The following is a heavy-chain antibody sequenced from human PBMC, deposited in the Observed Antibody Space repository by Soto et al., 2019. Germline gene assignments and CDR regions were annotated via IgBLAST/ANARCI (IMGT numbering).Heavy chain of an antibody. CDR2: IRWNSGSI. J-gene: IGHJ4*02. D-gene: IGHD6-19*01. CDR1: GFTFDDYA. V-gene: IGHV3-9*01. Sequence: EVQLVESGGGLVQPGRSLRLSCAASGFTFDDYAMHWVRQAPGKGLEWVSGIRWNSGSIGYADSVKGRFTISRDNAKNSLSLQMNSLRAEDTALYYCAKDRGLVLSFSCDYWGQGTLVTVSS. CDR3: AKDRGLVLSFSCDY.